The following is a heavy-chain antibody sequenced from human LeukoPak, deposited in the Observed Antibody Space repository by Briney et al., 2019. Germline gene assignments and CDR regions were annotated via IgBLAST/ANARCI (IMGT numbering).Heavy chain of an antibody. CDR2: IYSGRST. J-gene: IGHJ4*02. Sequence: PGGSLRLSCAASGFTVSSNDMSWVRQAPGKGLEWVSLIYSGRSTYYADSVKGRFIISRDNAKNSLYLQMNSLRAEDTAVYYYARVQVVDIVATTDYWGQGTLVTVSS. V-gene: IGHV3-66*01. D-gene: IGHD5-12*01. CDR1: GFTVSSND. CDR3: ARVQVVDIVATTDY.